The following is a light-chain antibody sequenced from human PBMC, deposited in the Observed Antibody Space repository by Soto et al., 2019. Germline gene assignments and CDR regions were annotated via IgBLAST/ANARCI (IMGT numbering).Light chain of an antibody. CDR1: QSVSNNY. J-gene: IGKJ1*01. V-gene: IGKV3-20*01. CDR2: GAS. CDR3: QQYGSSPGT. Sequence: EFVLTQSPGTLSLSPGERATLSCMASQSVSNNYLAWYQQKPGQAPRLLIYGASSRATGVADRFSGRGSGAEFTLTISRLEPGDFAVYYCQQYGSSPGTVGQGTKVDIK.